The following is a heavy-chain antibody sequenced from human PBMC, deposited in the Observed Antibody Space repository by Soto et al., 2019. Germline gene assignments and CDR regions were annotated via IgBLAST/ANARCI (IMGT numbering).Heavy chain of an antibody. V-gene: IGHV4-4*07. Sequence: SETLSLTCTVSGGSISSYYWSWIRQPAGKGLEWIGRIYTSGSTNYNPSLKSRVTMSVDTSKNQFSLKLSSVTAADTAVYYCARDAVVVVVAATEPYYYGMDVWGQVTTVT. J-gene: IGHJ6*02. CDR1: GGSISSYY. D-gene: IGHD2-15*01. CDR3: ARDAVVVVVAATEPYYYGMDV. CDR2: IYTSGST.